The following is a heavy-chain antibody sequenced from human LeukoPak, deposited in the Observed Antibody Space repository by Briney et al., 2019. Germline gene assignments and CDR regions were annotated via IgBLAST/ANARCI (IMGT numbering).Heavy chain of an antibody. D-gene: IGHD6-13*01. CDR2: IHTSGST. CDR3: AGTVPGSSWYGSWFDP. J-gene: IGHJ5*02. CDR1: GGSISSGSCY. Sequence: SQTLSLTCTVSGGSISSGSCYWSWIRQPAGKGLEWIGRIHTSGSTNYNPSLKSRVTISVDTSKNQFSLKLSSVTAADTAVYYCAGTVPGSSWYGSWFDPWGQGTLVTVSS. V-gene: IGHV4-61*02.